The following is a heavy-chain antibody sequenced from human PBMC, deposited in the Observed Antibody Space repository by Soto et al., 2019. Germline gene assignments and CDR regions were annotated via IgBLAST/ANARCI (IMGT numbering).Heavy chain of an antibody. D-gene: IGHD3-3*01. Sequence: EVQLVGSGGGLVQPGRSLRLSCAASGFTFDDYAMHWVRQAPGKGLEWVSGISWNSGSIGYADSVKGRFTISRDNAKNSLYLQMNSLRAEDTALYYCAKGSRLWSGYYLDYWGQGTLVTVSS. CDR1: GFTFDDYA. V-gene: IGHV3-9*01. J-gene: IGHJ4*02. CDR3: AKGSRLWSGYYLDY. CDR2: ISWNSGSI.